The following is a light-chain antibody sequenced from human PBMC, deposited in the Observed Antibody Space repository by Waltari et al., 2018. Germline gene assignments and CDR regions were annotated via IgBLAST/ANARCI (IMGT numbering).Light chain of an antibody. J-gene: IGKJ4*01. Sequence: DIQMTQSPSTLSASVGDRVTLTCRASQSISSWLAWYQQKPGKAPKLLIYKASSLESGIPSRFSGSGSGTEFTLTISSLQPDDFATYYCQHYNSYSLTFGGGTKVEIK. CDR1: QSISSW. CDR3: QHYNSYSLT. CDR2: KAS. V-gene: IGKV1-5*03.